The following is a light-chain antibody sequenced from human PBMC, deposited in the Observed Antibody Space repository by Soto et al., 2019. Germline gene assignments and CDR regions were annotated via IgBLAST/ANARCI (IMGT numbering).Light chain of an antibody. CDR2: DTS. J-gene: IGKJ1*01. CDR3: QQYNSYSGM. CDR1: QNVGTY. Sequence: FVLTHSPGTLSFSPVYRSTLSFRASQNVGTYLAWYQQRPGQAPRLVIYDTSSRATGIPARFSGSGSGTEFTLTISGLQPDDFASYYCQQYNSYSGMFGQGTKVDIK. V-gene: IGKV3D-15*01.